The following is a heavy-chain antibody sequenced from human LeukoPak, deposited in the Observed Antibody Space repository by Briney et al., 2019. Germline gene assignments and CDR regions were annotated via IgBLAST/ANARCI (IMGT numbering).Heavy chain of an antibody. D-gene: IGHD6-6*01. CDR1: GGSISSSSYY. CDR3: ARDLASSDDAFDI. CDR2: IYYSGST. Sequence: SETLSLTCTVSGGSISSSSYYWGWIRQPPGKGLEWIGSIYYSGSTYYNPSLKSRVTISVDTSKNQLSLKLSSVTAADTAVYYCARDLASSDDAFDIWGQGTMVTVSS. V-gene: IGHV4-39*07. J-gene: IGHJ3*02.